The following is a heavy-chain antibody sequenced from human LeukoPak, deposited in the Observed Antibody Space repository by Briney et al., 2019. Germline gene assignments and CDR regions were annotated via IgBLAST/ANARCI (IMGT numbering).Heavy chain of an antibody. V-gene: IGHV3-23*01. CDR2: ISGSGGST. D-gene: IGHD1-26*01. CDR3: AKVPVSGSYLYYFDY. J-gene: IGHJ4*02. CDR1: GFTFSSYA. Sequence: GGSLRLSCAAPGFTFSSYAMSWVRQAPGKGLEWVSAISGSGGSTYYADSVKGRFTISRDNSKNTLYLQMNSLRAEDTAVYYCAKVPVSGSYLYYFDYWGQGTLVTVSS.